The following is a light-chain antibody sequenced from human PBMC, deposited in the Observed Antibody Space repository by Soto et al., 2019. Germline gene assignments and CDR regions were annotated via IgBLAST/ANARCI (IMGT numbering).Light chain of an antibody. J-gene: IGKJ5*01. Sequence: EIVLPPSQGTMSLSPGETAPLSCRASQSLTSSYLAWYKQRPGQAPSLLIYGVSSRATGIPDRFSGSGSGKDFTITITRLETEDFAVYYCQHYGYSPITCGQGTRREIK. CDR1: QSLTSSY. CDR2: GVS. CDR3: QHYGYSPIT. V-gene: IGKV3-20*01.